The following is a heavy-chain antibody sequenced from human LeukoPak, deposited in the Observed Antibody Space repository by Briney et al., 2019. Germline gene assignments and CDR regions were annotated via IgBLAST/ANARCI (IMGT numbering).Heavy chain of an antibody. J-gene: IGHJ3*02. D-gene: IGHD1-14*01. V-gene: IGHV3-53*01. Sequence: GGSLTLSCAASGISVSSNYMNWVRQAPGKGLEWVPVIYSGGSTYYADSVKGRFTISRDNSKHTLYLHMNSLRAEDTAVYYCARDMSPWETRNPDAFDIWGQGTMVTVSS. CDR1: GISVSSNY. CDR2: IYSGGST. CDR3: ARDMSPWETRNPDAFDI.